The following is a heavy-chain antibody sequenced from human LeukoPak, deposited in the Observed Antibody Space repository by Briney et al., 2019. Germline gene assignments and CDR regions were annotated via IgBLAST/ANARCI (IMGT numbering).Heavy chain of an antibody. CDR2: IYYSGST. D-gene: IGHD4-17*01. J-gene: IGHJ4*02. CDR3: ASYTVTTEYYFDY. Sequence: SETLSLTCTVSGGSISSYYWSWIRQPPGKGLEWIGYIYYSGSTNYNPSLKSRVTISVDTSKNQFSLKLSSVTAADTAVYYCASYTVTTEYYFDYWGQGTLVTVSS. V-gene: IGHV4-59*12. CDR1: GGSISSYY.